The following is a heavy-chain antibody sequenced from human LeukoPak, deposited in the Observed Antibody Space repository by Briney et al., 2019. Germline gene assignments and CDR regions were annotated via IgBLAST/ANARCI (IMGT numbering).Heavy chain of an antibody. CDR3: AKRRLQDQLHYDF. V-gene: IGHV3-23*01. CDR2: ISTSGTTT. CDR1: GGSITSSSYY. Sequence: PSETLSLTCTVSGGSITSSSYYWGWVRQAPGKGLEWVSTISTSGTTTFYADSVKGRFTISRDNSKNTLYLQMNSLRAEDTAVYYCAKRRLQDQLHYDFGGQGTLVTVSS. J-gene: IGHJ4*02. D-gene: IGHD3-3*01.